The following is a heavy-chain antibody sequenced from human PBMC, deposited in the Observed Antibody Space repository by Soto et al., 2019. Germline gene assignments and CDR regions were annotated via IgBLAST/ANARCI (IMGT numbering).Heavy chain of an antibody. CDR2: INHSGST. V-gene: IGHV4-34*01. D-gene: IGHD3-9*01. J-gene: IGHJ6*02. CDR1: GGSFSGYY. CDR3: ASFHILTGYYSPSSYGMDV. Sequence: SETLSLTCAVYGGSFSGYYWSWIRQPPGRGLEWIGEINHSGSTNYNPSLKSRVTISVDTSKNQFSLKLSSVTAADTAVYYCASFHILTGYYSPSSYGMDVWGQGPTVTVSS.